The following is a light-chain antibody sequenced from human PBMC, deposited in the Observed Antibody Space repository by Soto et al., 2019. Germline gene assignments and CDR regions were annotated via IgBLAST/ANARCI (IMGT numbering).Light chain of an antibody. CDR1: SIGSKS. J-gene: IGLJ1*01. V-gene: IGLV3-21*04. CDR3: QVLDSSSDHYV. Sequence: SYELTQPPSVSVAPGETARITCGGNSIGSKSVHWYQQKPGQAPVLVIYYDSDRPSGIPERFSGSNPGNTATLTINRVEACDGADYYCQVLDSSSDHYVFGTGTKVTVL. CDR2: YDS.